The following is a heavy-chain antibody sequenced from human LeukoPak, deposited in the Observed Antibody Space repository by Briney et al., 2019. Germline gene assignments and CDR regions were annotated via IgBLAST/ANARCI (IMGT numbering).Heavy chain of an antibody. CDR2: IKQDGSEK. J-gene: IGHJ6*03. D-gene: IGHD5-12*01. Sequence: PGGSLRLSCAASGFTFSSYWMSWVRQAPGKGLEWVANIKQDGSEKYYVDSVKGRFTISRDNAKNSLYLQMNSLRAEDTAVYYCARVGWGGSFYYYYYMDVWGKGTTVTVSS. CDR1: GFTFSSYW. CDR3: ARVGWGGSFYYYYYMDV. V-gene: IGHV3-7*01.